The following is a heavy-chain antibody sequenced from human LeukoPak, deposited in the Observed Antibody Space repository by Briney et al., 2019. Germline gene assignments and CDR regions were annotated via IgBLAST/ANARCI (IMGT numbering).Heavy chain of an antibody. Sequence: GGSLRLSCAASGFSFSTYTMNWVRQAPGKGLEWVSSISSSSSSMFYADSVKGRFTISRDNAKNSLYLQMNSLRAEDTAVYFCGRDRRSNGWYEFDYWGQGTLVTVSS. CDR3: GRDRRSNGWYEFDY. CDR1: GFSFSTYT. D-gene: IGHD6-19*01. V-gene: IGHV3-21*01. CDR2: ISSSSSSM. J-gene: IGHJ4*02.